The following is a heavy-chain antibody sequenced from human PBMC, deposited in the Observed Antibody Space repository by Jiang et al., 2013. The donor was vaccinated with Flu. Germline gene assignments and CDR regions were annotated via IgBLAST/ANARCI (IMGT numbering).Heavy chain of an antibody. Sequence: GKGLEWVSTIYGSGGTTYYADSVKGRFTISRDNSKNTLYLQMNSLRVEDTVTYYCAKGLYSGAHYRAFDIWGPRDNGH. V-gene: IGHV3-23*01. D-gene: IGHD1-26*01. J-gene: IGHJ3*02. CDR3: AKGLYSGAHYRAFDI. CDR2: IYGSGGTT.